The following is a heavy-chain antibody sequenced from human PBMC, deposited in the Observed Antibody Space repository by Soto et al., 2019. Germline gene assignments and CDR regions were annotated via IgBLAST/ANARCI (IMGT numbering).Heavy chain of an antibody. J-gene: IGHJ6*02. V-gene: IGHV4-4*07. CDR3: ARGGSTHYYYGLDV. D-gene: IGHD1-1*01. Sequence: SEPLFLPCTVSGGSISGFFWTWFRQPPGMPLAGLGHVSASGSTAYNPSLRSRLSLSLDVSKNRFSLELTSVTAADTATYFCARGGSTHYYYGLDVWGQGTTVTVSS. CDR2: VSASGST. CDR1: GGSISGFF.